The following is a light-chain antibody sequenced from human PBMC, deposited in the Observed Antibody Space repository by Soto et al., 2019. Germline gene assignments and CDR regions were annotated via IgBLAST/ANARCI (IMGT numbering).Light chain of an antibody. Sequence: IVMTQSPATLSLSLGGRATLSCRASQSVSSYLAWYQQKPGQAPRLLIYGASSRATGIPDRFSGSGSGTDFTLTISRLEPEDFAVYYCQQYGSSPLTFGQGTRLEIK. V-gene: IGKV3-20*01. CDR3: QQYGSSPLT. CDR2: GAS. CDR1: QSVSSY. J-gene: IGKJ5*01.